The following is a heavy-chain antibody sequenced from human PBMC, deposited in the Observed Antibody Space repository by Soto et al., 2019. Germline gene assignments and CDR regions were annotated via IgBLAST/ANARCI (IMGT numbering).Heavy chain of an antibody. CDR1: GFTFSSYA. CDR3: AKAFGNRVTYVPFDY. Sequence: PXXSLRLSCAASGFTFSSYAMRWVPQAPGKGLEWVSAISGSGGSTYYADSVKGRFTISRDNSKNTLYLQMNSLRAEDTAVYYCAKAFGNRVTYVPFDYWGQGTLVTVSS. D-gene: IGHD2-21*02. V-gene: IGHV3-23*01. J-gene: IGHJ4*02. CDR2: ISGSGGST.